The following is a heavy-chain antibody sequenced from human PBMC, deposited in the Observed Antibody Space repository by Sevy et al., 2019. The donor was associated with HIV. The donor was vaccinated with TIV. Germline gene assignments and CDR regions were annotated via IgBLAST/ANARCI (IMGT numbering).Heavy chain of an antibody. V-gene: IGHV1-24*01. CDR3: ATGREYYEGNSGYFDY. J-gene: IGHJ4*02. CDR2: FDPEDGER. D-gene: IGHD3-3*01. Sequence: ASVKVSCMLSGYTLTQLSMHWVRQAPGKGLEWLGSFDPEDGERIYAQKFQGRFTMTEETSTDTAYMELSSLRSEDTAIYYCATGREYYEGNSGYFDYWGQGTLVTVSS. CDR1: GYTLTQLS.